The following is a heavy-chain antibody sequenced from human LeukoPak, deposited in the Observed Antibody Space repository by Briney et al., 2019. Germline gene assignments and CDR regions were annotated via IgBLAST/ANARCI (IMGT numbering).Heavy chain of an antibody. Sequence: GGSLRLSCGASGFTFSSYAMNWVRQAPGKGLEWVSAINGGGGSTYYADSVKGRFTISRDNSKNTLYLQMHSLRAEDTALYYCARRDTSGSYYFDSWGQGTLVTVSS. CDR1: GFTFSSYA. CDR3: ARRDTSGSYYFDS. J-gene: IGHJ4*02. D-gene: IGHD6-19*01. V-gene: IGHV3-23*01. CDR2: INGGGGST.